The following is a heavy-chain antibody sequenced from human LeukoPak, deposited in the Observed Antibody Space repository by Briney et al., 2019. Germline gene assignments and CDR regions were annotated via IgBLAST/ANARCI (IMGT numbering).Heavy chain of an antibody. Sequence: PVTVSCKASGGTFSSYAISWVRQAPGQGLEWMGGIIPIFGTANYAQKFQGRVTITTDESTSTAYMELSSLRSEDTAVYYCARGRSSSANWFDPWGQGTLVTVSS. CDR3: ARGRSSSANWFDP. CDR2: IIPIFGTA. D-gene: IGHD6-6*01. J-gene: IGHJ5*02. CDR1: GGTFSSYA. V-gene: IGHV1-69*05.